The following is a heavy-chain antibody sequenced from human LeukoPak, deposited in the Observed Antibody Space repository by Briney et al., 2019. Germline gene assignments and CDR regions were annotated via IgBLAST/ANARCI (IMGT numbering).Heavy chain of an antibody. Sequence: ASVKVSCKASGYTFTSYGISWVRQAPGQGLEWMGWISAYIGNTNYAQKLQGRVTMTTDTSTSTAYMELRSLRSDDTAVYYCAATRGRYDSSGYLTDAFDIWGQGTMVTVSS. CDR3: AATRGRYDSSGYLTDAFDI. J-gene: IGHJ3*02. D-gene: IGHD3-22*01. V-gene: IGHV1-18*01. CDR2: ISAYIGNT. CDR1: GYTFTSYG.